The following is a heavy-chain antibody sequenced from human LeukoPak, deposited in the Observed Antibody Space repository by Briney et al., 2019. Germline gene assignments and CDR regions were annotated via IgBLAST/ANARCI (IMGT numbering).Heavy chain of an antibody. D-gene: IGHD3-10*01. CDR3: VTETSGSFHN. Sequence: GGSLRLSCAASGFTFSSYRMIWVRQAPGMGLEWVALFKSNADGGTTDYAAPVKGRFSMSRDDSKNTLYLQMNSLKTEDTAVYYCVTETSGSFHNWGQGTLVTVSS. V-gene: IGHV3-15*01. CDR1: GFTFSSYR. J-gene: IGHJ4*02. CDR2: FKSNADGGTT.